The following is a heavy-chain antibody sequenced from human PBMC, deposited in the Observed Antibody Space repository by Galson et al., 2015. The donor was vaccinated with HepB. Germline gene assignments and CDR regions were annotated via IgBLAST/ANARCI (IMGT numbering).Heavy chain of an antibody. J-gene: IGHJ4*02. D-gene: IGHD3-22*01. CDR3: AKANYYDSSGFDY. CDR2: ISWDGGST. V-gene: IGHV3-43*01. CDR1: GFTFDDYT. Sequence: SLRLSCAASGFTFDDYTMHWVRQAPGKGLEWVSLISWDGGSTYYADSVKGRFTISRDNSKNSLYLQMNSLRTEDTALYYCAKANYYDSSGFDYWGQGTLVTVSS.